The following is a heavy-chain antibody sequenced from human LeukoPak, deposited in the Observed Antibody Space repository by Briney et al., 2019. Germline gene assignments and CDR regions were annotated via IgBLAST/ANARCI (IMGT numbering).Heavy chain of an antibody. CDR1: GFTFSSYA. CDR2: ISNDERNK. Sequence: GGSLRLSCAASGFTFSSYAMHWVRQAPGKGLEWVAVISNDERNKYYAESVKGRFTISRDNSNSMVYLQMTSLRLEDTAVYYCARPSPPGDGYNPSDQWGQGSLVIVSS. D-gene: IGHD5-24*01. V-gene: IGHV3-30*04. J-gene: IGHJ4*02. CDR3: ARPSPPGDGYNPSDQ.